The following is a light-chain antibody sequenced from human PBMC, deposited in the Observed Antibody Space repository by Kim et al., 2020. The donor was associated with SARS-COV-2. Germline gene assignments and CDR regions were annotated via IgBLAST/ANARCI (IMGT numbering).Light chain of an antibody. CDR1: ISNIGSYNY. J-gene: IGLJ3*02. V-gene: IGLV2-14*03. Sequence: QSITISCTGTISNIGSYNYVSWHQQHPGKAPKLMIYDVNKRPSGISSRFSGSKSGSTASLTISGLQSEDEADYYCSSFTTRSTLVFGGGTKVTVL. CDR2: DVN. CDR3: SSFTTRSTLV.